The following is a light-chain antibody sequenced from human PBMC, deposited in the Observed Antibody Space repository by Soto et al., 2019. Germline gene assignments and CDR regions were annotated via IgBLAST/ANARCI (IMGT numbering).Light chain of an antibody. CDR2: SNN. V-gene: IGLV1-44*01. CDR3: AAWDDSLNGYV. Sequence: QSVLTQPPSAFGTSGPRVTIYCSGSSSNIGSNPVNWYQHLPGTAPKLLIYSNNQRPSGVPDRFSGSKSGTSASLAISGLQSEDEADSYCAAWDDSLNGYVFGTGTKVTVL. CDR1: SSNIGSNP. J-gene: IGLJ1*01.